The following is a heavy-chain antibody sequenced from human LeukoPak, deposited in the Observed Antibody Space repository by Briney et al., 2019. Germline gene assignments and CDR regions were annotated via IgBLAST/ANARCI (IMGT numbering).Heavy chain of an antibody. J-gene: IGHJ4*02. CDR3: AKERKSYYDSSGYPPYFDY. V-gene: IGHV3-21*01. D-gene: IGHD3-22*01. CDR2: ISSSSSYI. Sequence: GGSLRLSCAASGFTFSHYGVHWVRQAPGKGLEWVSSISSSSSYIYYADSVKGRFTISRDNAKNSLYLQMNSLRAEDTAVYYCAKERKSYYDSSGYPPYFDYGGQGTLVTVSS. CDR1: GFTFSHYG.